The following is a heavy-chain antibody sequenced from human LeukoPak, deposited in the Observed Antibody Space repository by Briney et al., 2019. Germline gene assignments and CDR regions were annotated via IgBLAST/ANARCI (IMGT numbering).Heavy chain of an antibody. D-gene: IGHD3-22*01. Sequence: GRSLRLSCAASGFTFDDYAMHWVRQAPGKGLEWVSGISWNSGSIGYADSVKGRFTISRDNAKNSLYLQMNSLRAEDMALYYCAKAKSYYDSSGYCFDYWGQGTLVTVSS. CDR3: AKAKSYYDSSGYCFDY. V-gene: IGHV3-9*03. CDR2: ISWNSGSI. J-gene: IGHJ4*02. CDR1: GFTFDDYA.